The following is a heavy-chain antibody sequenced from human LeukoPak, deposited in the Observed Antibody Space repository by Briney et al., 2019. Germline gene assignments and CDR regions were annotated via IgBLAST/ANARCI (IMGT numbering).Heavy chain of an antibody. D-gene: IGHD2-15*01. CDR2: ISWNSGSI. CDR3: ARESIVVVAATDY. J-gene: IGHJ4*02. CDR1: GFTFDDYA. V-gene: IGHV3-9*01. Sequence: PGGSLRLSCAASGFTFDDYAMHWVRQAPGKGLEWVSGISWNSGSIGYADSVKGRFTISRDNAKNSLYLQMNSLRAEDTAVYYCARESIVVVAATDYWGQGTLVTVSS.